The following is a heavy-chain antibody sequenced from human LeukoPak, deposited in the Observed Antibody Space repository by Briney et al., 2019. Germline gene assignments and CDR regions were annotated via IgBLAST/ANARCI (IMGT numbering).Heavy chain of an antibody. CDR2: IYYSGTT. J-gene: IGHJ4*02. CDR1: GASISSGDDY. V-gene: IGHV4-30-4*01. Sequence: SETLSLTCTVSGASISSGDDYWSWIRQPPGKGLEWIGYIYYSGTTYYNPSLKSRVTISADTSKNQFSLKVSSVTAADTAVYYCARYSSSSGAFDYWGQGTLVTVSS. D-gene: IGHD6-6*01. CDR3: ARYSSSSGAFDY.